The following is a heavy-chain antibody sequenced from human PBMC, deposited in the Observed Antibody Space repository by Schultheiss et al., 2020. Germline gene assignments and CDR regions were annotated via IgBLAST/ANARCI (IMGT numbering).Heavy chain of an antibody. J-gene: IGHJ4*02. D-gene: IGHD6-19*01. CDR3: ARVPSIAVAGDY. CDR2: IIPIFGTA. CDR1: GYTFTGYY. V-gene: IGHV1-69*06. Sequence: SVKVSCKASGYTFTGYYMHWVRQAPGQGLEWMGGIIPIFGTANYAQKFQGRVTITADKSTSTAYMELRSLRSDDTAVYYCARVPSIAVAGDYWGQGTLVTVSS.